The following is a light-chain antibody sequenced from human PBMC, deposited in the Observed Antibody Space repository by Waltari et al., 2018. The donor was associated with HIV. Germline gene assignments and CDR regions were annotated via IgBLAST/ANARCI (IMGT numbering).Light chain of an antibody. CDR1: ATAPRDAHP. V-gene: IGLV2-14*01. CDR2: EVS. J-gene: IGLJ3*02. CDR3: TSYISSASPE. Sequence: SALTQPASVSGSPGQSIALSCTGTATAPRDAHPASWYQHHPGKAPKVIIYEVSNRPSGVSSRFSGSISGNTASLTISGLQAEDEADYFCTSYISSASPEFGGGTKVTVL.